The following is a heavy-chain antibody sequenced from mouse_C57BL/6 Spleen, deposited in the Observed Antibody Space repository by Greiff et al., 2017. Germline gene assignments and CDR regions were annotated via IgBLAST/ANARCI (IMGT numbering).Heavy chain of an antibody. J-gene: IGHJ2*01. V-gene: IGHV1-63*01. CDR1: GYTFTNYW. Sequence: VQLQQSGAELVRPGTSVKMSCKASGYTFTNYWIGWAKQRPGHGLEWIGDIYPGGGYTNYNEKFKGKATLTAAKSSSTAYMQFSSLTSEDSAIYYCARSNYGSRTAYFDYWGRGTTLTVSS. CDR3: ARSNYGSRTAYFDY. CDR2: IYPGGGYT. D-gene: IGHD1-1*01.